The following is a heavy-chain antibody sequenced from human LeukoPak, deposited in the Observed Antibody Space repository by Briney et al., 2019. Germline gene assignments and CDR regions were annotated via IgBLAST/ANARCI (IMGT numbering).Heavy chain of an antibody. D-gene: IGHD4-17*01. CDR1: GFTFDDYA. CDR2: ISGDGSST. CDR3: AKVGDYGDYWAFDI. J-gene: IGHJ3*02. Sequence: GGSLRLSCAASGFTFDDYAMHWVRQAPGKGLEWVSLISGDGSSTYYADSVKGRFTISRDNSKNSLYLQMNSLRTEDTALYYCAKVGDYGDYWAFDIWGQGTMVTVSS. V-gene: IGHV3-43*02.